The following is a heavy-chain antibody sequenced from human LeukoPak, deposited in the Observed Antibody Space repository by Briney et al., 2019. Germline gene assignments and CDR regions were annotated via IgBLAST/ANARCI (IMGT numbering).Heavy chain of an antibody. CDR3: ARDERWIQFNY. V-gene: IGHV3-23*01. J-gene: IGHJ4*02. CDR1: GFTFSNYG. D-gene: IGHD5-18*01. Sequence: GGSLRLSCVASGFTFSNYGMNWVRQAPGKGLEWVSGIVGSGVTTYYADSVKGRFTISRDNSKNTLYLHMNGLRVEDAAIYYCARDERWIQFNYWGQGTLVTVSS. CDR2: IVGSGVTT.